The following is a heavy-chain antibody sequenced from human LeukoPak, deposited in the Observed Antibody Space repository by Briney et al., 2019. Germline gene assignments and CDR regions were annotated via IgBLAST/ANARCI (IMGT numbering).Heavy chain of an antibody. J-gene: IGHJ4*02. V-gene: IGHV3-7*01. CDR1: GFIFKKYW. CDR3: AKDKVKWNSNYPPYFDY. CDR2: IKEDGSET. Sequence: PGGSLRLSCAASGFIFKKYWMNWVRQVPGKGLECLANIKEDGSETYYADSVKGRFTISRDNPKNTLYLQMNSLRAEDTAVYYCAKDKVKWNSNYPPYFDYWGQGTLVTVSS. D-gene: IGHD4-11*01.